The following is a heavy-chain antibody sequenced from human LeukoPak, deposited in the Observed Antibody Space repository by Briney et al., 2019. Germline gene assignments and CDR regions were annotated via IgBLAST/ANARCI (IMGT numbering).Heavy chain of an antibody. Sequence: PGGSLRLSCAASGFTFSSYSMNWVRQAPGKGLEWVSSISSSSSYIYYADSVKGQFTISRDNSKNTLYLQMNSLRAEDTAVYYCAREVVDTAMANFDYWGQGTLVTVSS. CDR3: AREVVDTAMANFDY. CDR1: GFTFSSYS. V-gene: IGHV3-21*01. D-gene: IGHD5-18*01. CDR2: ISSSSSYI. J-gene: IGHJ4*02.